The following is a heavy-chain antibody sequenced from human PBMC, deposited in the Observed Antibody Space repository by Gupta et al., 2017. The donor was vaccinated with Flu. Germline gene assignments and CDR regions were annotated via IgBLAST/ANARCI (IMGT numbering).Heavy chain of an antibody. CDR2: ISYDGSNK. D-gene: IGHD2-2*01. V-gene: IGHV3-30*18. Sequence: SSYGMHWVRQAPGKGLEWVAVISYDGSNKYYADSVKGRFTISSDNSKNTLYLQMNSLRAEDTAVYYCAKDLWVSGGYQLPPTGIDHWGQGTL. CDR1: SSYG. CDR3: AKDLWVSGGYQLPPTGIDH. J-gene: IGHJ4*02.